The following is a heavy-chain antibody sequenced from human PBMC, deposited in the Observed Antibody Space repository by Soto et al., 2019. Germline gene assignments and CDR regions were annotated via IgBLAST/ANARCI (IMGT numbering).Heavy chain of an antibody. CDR3: ARAFYGDYVSVGY. CDR2: MYYSGST. D-gene: IGHD4-17*01. J-gene: IGHJ4*02. CDR1: GGSISSGGYY. V-gene: IGHV4-31*03. Sequence: QVQLQESGPGLAKPSQTLSLTCTVSGGSISSGGYYWSWIRQHAGKGLEWIGYMYYSGSTYYNPSLKSRFTISVDTSKNQFYLKLSSVTAADTAVYYCARAFYGDYVSVGYWGQGTLVTVSS.